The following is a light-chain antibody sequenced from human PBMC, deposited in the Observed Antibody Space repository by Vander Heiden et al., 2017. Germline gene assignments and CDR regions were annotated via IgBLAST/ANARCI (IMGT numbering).Light chain of an antibody. CDR3: MQALQTQFT. V-gene: IGKV2-28*01. Sequence: EMVMTQSPLSLPVTPGEPASISCRSSQSLLHSDGYNYLDWYLQKPGQSPQLLIYLGSNRASGVPDRFSGSGSGTDFILKISRVEAEDVGVYFCMQALQTQFTFGPGTKLEIK. CDR2: LGS. CDR1: QSLLHSDGYNY. J-gene: IGKJ3*01.